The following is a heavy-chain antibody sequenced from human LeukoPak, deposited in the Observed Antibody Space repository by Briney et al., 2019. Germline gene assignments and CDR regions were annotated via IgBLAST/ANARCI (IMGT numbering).Heavy chain of an antibody. V-gene: IGHV4-39*07. CDR2: IYYSGST. Sequence: SETLSLTCTVSGGSISSSSYYWGWIRQPPGKGLEWIGSIYYSGSTYYNPSLKSRVTISVDTSKNQFSLKLSSVTAADTAVYYCARDKAIKYDAFDIWGQGTMVTVSS. D-gene: IGHD3-9*01. J-gene: IGHJ3*02. CDR3: ARDKAIKYDAFDI. CDR1: GGSISSSSYY.